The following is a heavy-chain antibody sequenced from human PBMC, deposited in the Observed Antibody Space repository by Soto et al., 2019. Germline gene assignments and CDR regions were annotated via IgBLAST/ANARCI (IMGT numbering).Heavy chain of an antibody. CDR1: GFTFSNHC. CDR3: ESAGF. CDR2: INEGGGEK. V-gene: IGHV3-7*01. J-gene: IGHJ4*02. Sequence: EVQLVESGGGLVQPGGSLTLSCAASGFTFSNHCMSWVRQAPGKGLEWVANINEGGGEKYYVDSVEGRFTISRDKTKNSMYLEMNSLRAEDTAVYYCESAGFWGQGTLVTVSS.